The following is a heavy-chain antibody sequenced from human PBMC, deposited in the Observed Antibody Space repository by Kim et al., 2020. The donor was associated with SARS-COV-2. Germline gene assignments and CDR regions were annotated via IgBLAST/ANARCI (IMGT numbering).Heavy chain of an antibody. V-gene: IGHV4-4*02. CDR3: AREVGHYYGSGRSAFDI. D-gene: IGHD3-10*01. Sequence: LKSRVTIAVDKSKNQFSRKLSSVTAADTAVYYCAREVGHYYGSGRSAFDIWGQGTMVTVSS. J-gene: IGHJ3*02.